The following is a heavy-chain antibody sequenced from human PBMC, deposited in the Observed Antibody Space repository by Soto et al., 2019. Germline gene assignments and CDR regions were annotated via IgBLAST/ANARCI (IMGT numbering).Heavy chain of an antibody. CDR3: AHQTYYYGSGTIDV. CDR2: IYWDDDE. D-gene: IGHD3-10*01. CDR1: GFSLSTSGVG. J-gene: IGHJ6*02. V-gene: IGHV2-5*02. Sequence: QITLKESGPTLLKPTQTLTLTCTFSGFSLSTSGVGVVWIRQPPGKALQWLALIYWDDDERFSPSLRNRLTIXKXTXXNQVVLTMTNMDPVDTATYYCAHQTYYYGSGTIDVWGQGTTVTVSS.